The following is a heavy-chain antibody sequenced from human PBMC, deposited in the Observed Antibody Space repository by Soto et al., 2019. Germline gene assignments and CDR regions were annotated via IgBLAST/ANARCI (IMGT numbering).Heavy chain of an antibody. CDR1: GGRMSSSY. CDR2: TYYSGST. D-gene: IGHD2-15*01. V-gene: IGHV4-59*01. J-gene: IGHJ5*02. Sequence: ELLPLTCTVAGGRMSSSYWSWIGQPPGKGLEWIGYTYYSGSTNYNPSLKSRVTMSVDTSRNQFSLKLNSVTAADTAVYYCARTYCSGGSCYPGGNWFDPWGQGTLVTVSS. CDR3: ARTYCSGGSCYPGGNWFDP.